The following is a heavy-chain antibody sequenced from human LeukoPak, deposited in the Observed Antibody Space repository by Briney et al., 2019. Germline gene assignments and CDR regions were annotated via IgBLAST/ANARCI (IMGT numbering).Heavy chain of an antibody. Sequence: PSETLSLTCAVYGGSFSGYYWSWIRQPPGKGLEWIGEINHSGSTNYNPSLKSRVTISVDTSKNQFSLKLSSVTAADTAVYYCARLRFPPLYYFDYWGQGTLVTVSS. D-gene: IGHD2-2*01. CDR2: INHSGST. J-gene: IGHJ4*02. CDR1: GGSFSGYY. V-gene: IGHV4-34*01. CDR3: ARLRFPPLYYFDY.